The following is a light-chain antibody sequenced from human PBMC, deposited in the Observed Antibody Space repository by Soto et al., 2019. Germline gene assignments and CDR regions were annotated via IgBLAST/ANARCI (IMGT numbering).Light chain of an antibody. CDR3: QQYNVWPLT. V-gene: IGKV3-15*01. J-gene: IGKJ4*01. CDR1: QSVSSN. CDR2: VAS. Sequence: EIVMTQSPATLSVSPGERTTLSCRASQSVSSNLAWYQQKPRQTPKLLIYVASTRATGIPAKFSGSGSGTEFTLTISSLQFEDFAVYYCQQYNVWPLTFGGGTKVE.